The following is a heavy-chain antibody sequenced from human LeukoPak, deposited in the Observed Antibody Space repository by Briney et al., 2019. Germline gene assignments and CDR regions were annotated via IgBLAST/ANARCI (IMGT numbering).Heavy chain of an antibody. Sequence: GGSLRLSCAASGFPFSSYAMSWVRQAPGKGLEWVSAIRGSSGPTYYADSVKGRFTISRDISKNTLYLQMNSLRAEDTATYYCAKYYFDSNDYYPYFDYWGQGTLVTVSS. D-gene: IGHD3-22*01. CDR3: AKYYFDSNDYYPYFDY. V-gene: IGHV3-23*01. J-gene: IGHJ4*02. CDR1: GFPFSSYA. CDR2: IRGSSGPT.